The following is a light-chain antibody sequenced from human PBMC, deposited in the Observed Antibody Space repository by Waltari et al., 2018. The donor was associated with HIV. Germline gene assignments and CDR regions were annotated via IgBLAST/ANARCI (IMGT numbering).Light chain of an antibody. J-gene: IGLJ1*01. CDR3: HVWDRATGV. V-gene: IGLV3-9*01. CDR1: NLGSQN. Sequence: SYELTQPLSVSVALGQTARITCWGDNLGSQNVHCYQQKTGQAPVLVIYRNPNRPSGIPERFSGSNSGNTATLTITRAQVGDEADYYCHVWDRATGVFGTGTTVTVL. CDR2: RNP.